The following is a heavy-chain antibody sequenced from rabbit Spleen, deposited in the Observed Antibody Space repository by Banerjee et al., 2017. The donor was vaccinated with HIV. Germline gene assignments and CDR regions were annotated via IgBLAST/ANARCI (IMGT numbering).Heavy chain of an antibody. CDR2: IDTGSSGFS. Sequence: QEQLVESGGGLVQPEGSLTLTCTASGVSFSSNYYMCWVRQAPGKGLEWIACIDTGSSGFSYFASWAKGRFTISKTSSTTVTLQVTRLTAADTATYFCARDTSSSFSSYGMDLWGQGTLVTVS. D-gene: IGHD1-1*01. CDR3: ARDTSSSFSSYGMDL. CDR1: GVSFSSNYY. J-gene: IGHJ3*01. V-gene: IGHV1S45*01.